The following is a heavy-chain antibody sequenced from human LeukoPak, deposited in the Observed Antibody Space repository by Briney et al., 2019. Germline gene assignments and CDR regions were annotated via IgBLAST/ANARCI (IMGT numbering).Heavy chain of an antibody. V-gene: IGHV3-15*01. J-gene: IGHJ5*02. CDR3: TTDTPLLVVDEKGDWFDP. D-gene: IGHD2-2*01. CDR1: GFTFSNAW. CDR2: IKSKTDGGTT. Sequence: PGGSLRLSYAASGFTFSNAWMSWVRQAPGKGLEWVGRIKSKTDGGTTDYAAPVKGRFTISRDDSKNTLYLQMNSLKTEDTAVYYCTTDTPLLVVDEKGDWFDPWGQGTLVTVSS.